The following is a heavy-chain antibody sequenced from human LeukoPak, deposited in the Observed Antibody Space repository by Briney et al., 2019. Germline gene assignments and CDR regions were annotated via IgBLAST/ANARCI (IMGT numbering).Heavy chain of an antibody. D-gene: IGHD3-10*01. Sequence: GESLQISCKGSGYSFTSYWIGWVRQMPGKGLEWMGIIYPGDSDTRYSPSFQRQVTISADKSISTAYLQWSSLKASDTAMYYCARHSYGSGRGGSRSINYYMDVWGKGTTVTISS. CDR1: GYSFTSYW. V-gene: IGHV5-51*01. J-gene: IGHJ6*03. CDR3: ARHSYGSGRGGSRSINYYMDV. CDR2: IYPGDSDT.